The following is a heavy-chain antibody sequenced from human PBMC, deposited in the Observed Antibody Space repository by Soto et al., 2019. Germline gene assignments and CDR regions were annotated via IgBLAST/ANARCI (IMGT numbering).Heavy chain of an antibody. D-gene: IGHD3-22*01. CDR3: AKDLYYYDSSGYNMDV. J-gene: IGHJ6*02. V-gene: IGHV3-23*01. CDR2: ISGSGGST. Sequence: EVQLLESGGGLVQPGGSLRLSCAASGFTFSSYAMSWVRQAPGKGLEWVSAISGSGGSTYYADSVKGRFTISRDNSKNTLYLQMNRLRAEDTAVYYCAKDLYYYDSSGYNMDVWGQGTTVTVSS. CDR1: GFTFSSYA.